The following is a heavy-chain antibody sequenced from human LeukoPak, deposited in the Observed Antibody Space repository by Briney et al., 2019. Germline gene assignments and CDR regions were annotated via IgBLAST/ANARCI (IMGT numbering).Heavy chain of an antibody. CDR2: INPSGGST. D-gene: IGHD3-3*01. CDR3: ARGGYDPLYYYCYMDV. V-gene: IGHV1-46*01. CDR1: GYTFTSYY. Sequence: ASVKVPCKASGYTFTSYYMHWVRQAPGQGLEWMGIINPSGGSTSYAQKFQGRVTMTRDMSTSTVYMELSSLRSEDTAVYYCARGGYDPLYYYCYMDVWGKGTTVTVSS. J-gene: IGHJ6*03.